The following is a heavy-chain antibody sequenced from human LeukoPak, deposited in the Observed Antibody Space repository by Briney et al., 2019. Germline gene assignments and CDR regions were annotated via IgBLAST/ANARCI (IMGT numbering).Heavy chain of an antibody. D-gene: IGHD5-12*01. CDR2: IIPIFGTA. CDR1: GGTFSSYA. Sequence: ASVKVSCKASGGTFSSYAISWVRQAPGQGLEWMGRIIPIFGTANYAQKFQGRVTITTDESTSTAYMELSSLRSEDTAVYSCASLLVGMATIDFDYWGQGTLVTVSS. J-gene: IGHJ4*02. CDR3: ASLLVGMATIDFDY. V-gene: IGHV1-69*05.